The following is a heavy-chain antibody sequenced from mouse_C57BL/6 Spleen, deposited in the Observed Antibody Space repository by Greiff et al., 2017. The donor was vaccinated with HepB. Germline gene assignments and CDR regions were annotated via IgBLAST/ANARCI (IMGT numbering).Heavy chain of an antibody. V-gene: IGHV1-82*01. D-gene: IGHD1-1*01. CDR3: ARGGSSYAGDY. CDR2: IYPGDGDT. Sequence: VQLQQSGPELVKPGASVKISCKASGYAFSSSWMNWVKQRPGKGLEWIGRIYPGDGDTNYNGKFKGKATLTADKSSSTAYMQLSSLTSEDSAVYFCARGGSSYAGDYGGQGTTLTVSS. CDR1: GYAFSSSW. J-gene: IGHJ2*01.